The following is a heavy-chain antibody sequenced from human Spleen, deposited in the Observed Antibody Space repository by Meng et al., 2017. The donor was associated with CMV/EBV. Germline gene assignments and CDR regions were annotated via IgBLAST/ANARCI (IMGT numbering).Heavy chain of an antibody. CDR3: GTVITYNYIPRY. Sequence: CAVSCGSLSSRNFWPWVRQAPGKGLVWIGEIYHSWCTNYRPSLKGRVTMLVDTSKNQFSLRLSSVTAADTAVYYCGTVITYNYIPRYWGHGTLVTVSS. D-gene: IGHD5-24*01. CDR1: CGSLSSRNF. J-gene: IGHJ4*01. V-gene: IGHV4-4*02. CDR2: IYHSWCT.